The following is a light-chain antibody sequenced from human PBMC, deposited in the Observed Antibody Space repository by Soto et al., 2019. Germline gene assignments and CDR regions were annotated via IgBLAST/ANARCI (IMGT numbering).Light chain of an antibody. CDR1: QSVSSSY. J-gene: IGKJ3*01. CDR2: GAS. CDR3: QQYGGSFRV. Sequence: EIVLTQSPGTLSLSPVGRATLSCRASQSVSSSYLAWSQKKPGQAPRLFIDGASSRATGIPDRVSGSGSGTDFTLTISRLEPEDVAVYYCQQYGGSFRVFGPGTKVDIK. V-gene: IGKV3-20*01.